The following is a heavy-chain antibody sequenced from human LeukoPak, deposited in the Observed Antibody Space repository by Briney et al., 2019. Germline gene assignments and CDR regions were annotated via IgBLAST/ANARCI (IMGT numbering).Heavy chain of an antibody. CDR1: GFTFSSYS. D-gene: IGHD3-22*01. J-gene: IGHJ3*02. CDR3: VRNSDSTTYYYLFDM. CDR2: ISSSSSYI. V-gene: IGHV3-21*01. Sequence: KPWGSLRLSCAASGFTFSSYSMNWVRQAPGKGLEWVSSISSSSSYIYYADSVKGRFTISRDNAKNSLYLQMNSLRAEDTAVYYCVRNSDSTTYYYLFDMWGQGTMVTVSS.